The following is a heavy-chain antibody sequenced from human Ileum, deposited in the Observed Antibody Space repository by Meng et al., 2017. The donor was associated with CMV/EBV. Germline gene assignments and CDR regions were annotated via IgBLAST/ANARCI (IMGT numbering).Heavy chain of an antibody. V-gene: IGHV4-4*07. CDR3: AREESVGIAVTGTFDY. Sequence: TGTLSPTRTGVGASISSNCWSWIRQPDGKGLEWSGRIYSSGSTFYHPFLNSRVTMSVDTSKNQFSLSLASVTAADTAIYFCAREESVGIAVTGTFDYWGQGILVTVSS. J-gene: IGHJ4*02. CDR2: IYSSGST. D-gene: IGHD6-19*01. CDR1: GASISSNC.